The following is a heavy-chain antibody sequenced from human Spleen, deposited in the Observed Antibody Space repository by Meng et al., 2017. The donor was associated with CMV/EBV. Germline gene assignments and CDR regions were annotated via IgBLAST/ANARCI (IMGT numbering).Heavy chain of an antibody. CDR3: ARDRGGTSSNGYFFDY. D-gene: IGHD4-23*01. CDR1: GYAFTAYY. CDR2: INPKSDAT. V-gene: IGHV1-2*02. J-gene: IGHJ4*02. Sequence: SGYAFTAYYIHWVRQAPGQGLEWMGWINPKSDATYYAQKFQGSINMTRDTSITTDYVDLSSLRFNDTAIYYCARDRGGTSSNGYFFDYWGQGTLVTVSS.